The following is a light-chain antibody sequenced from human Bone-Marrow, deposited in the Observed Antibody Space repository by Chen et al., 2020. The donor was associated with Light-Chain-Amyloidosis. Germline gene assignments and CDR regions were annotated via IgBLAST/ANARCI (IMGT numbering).Light chain of an antibody. Sequence: EIVLTQSPGTLSLSPGEGANLSCRASQTISSNYLTWYQQKFGQAPRLLIYGSSSRATGIPDRFTGSRSGTDFTLTINRLEPEDFAMYYCQQYGTSPLTFGGGTKVGIK. CDR1: QTISSNY. V-gene: IGKV3-20*01. J-gene: IGKJ4*01. CDR3: QQYGTSPLT. CDR2: GSS.